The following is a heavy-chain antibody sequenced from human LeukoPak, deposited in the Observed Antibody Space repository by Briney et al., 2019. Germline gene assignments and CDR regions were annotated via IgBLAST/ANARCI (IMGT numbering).Heavy chain of an antibody. J-gene: IGHJ4*02. CDR1: GYTFTSYG. CDR2: ISAYNGNR. CDR3: ARDENYYDSSGYNTGGY. Sequence: VASVTVSCKASGYTFTSYGISWVRQAPGQGLEWMGWISAYNGNRNYAQKLQGRVTMTTDTSTSTAYMELRSLRSDDTAVYYCARDENYYDSSGYNTGGYWGQGTLVTVSS. V-gene: IGHV1-18*01. D-gene: IGHD3-22*01.